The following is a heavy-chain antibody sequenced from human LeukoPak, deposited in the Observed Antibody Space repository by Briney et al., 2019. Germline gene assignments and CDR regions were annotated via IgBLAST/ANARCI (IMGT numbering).Heavy chain of an antibody. CDR2: ISYDGSNK. V-gene: IGHV3-30-3*01. J-gene: IGHJ5*02. CDR3: ARDSTAAGTGWFDP. Sequence: GGSLRLSCAASGFTFSSYAMHWVRQAPGKGLEWVAVISYDGSNKYYADSVKGRFTISRDNSKNTLYLQMNSLRAEDTAVYYCARDSTAAGTGWFDPWGQGTLVTVSS. D-gene: IGHD6-13*01. CDR1: GFTFSSYA.